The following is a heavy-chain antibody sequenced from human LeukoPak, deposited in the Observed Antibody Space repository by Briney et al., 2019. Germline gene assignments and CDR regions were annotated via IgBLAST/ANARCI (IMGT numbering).Heavy chain of an antibody. CDR2: ISSSGSTI. CDR3: ARDNPPHYDFWSGQTPNYFDY. Sequence: GGSLRLSCAASGFTFSSYEMNWVRQAPGKGLEWVSYISSSGSTIYYADSVKGRFTISRDNAKNSLYLQMNSLRAEDTAVYYCARDNPPHYDFWSGQTPNYFDYWGQGTLVTVSS. CDR1: GFTFSSYE. D-gene: IGHD3-3*01. V-gene: IGHV3-48*03. J-gene: IGHJ4*02.